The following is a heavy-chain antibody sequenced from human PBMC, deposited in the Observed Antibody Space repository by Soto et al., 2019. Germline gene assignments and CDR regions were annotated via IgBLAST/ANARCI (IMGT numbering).Heavy chain of an antibody. CDR3: AIVGYCSSTSCYALDY. Sequence: PSETLSLTCTVSGGSISSYYWSWIRQPPGKGLEWIGYIYYSGSGNDNPSLKSRVTISVDTSKNQFSLKLSSVTAADTAVYYCAIVGYCSSTSCYALDYWGQGTLVTVSS. CDR2: IYYSGSG. J-gene: IGHJ4*02. V-gene: IGHV4-59*08. D-gene: IGHD2-2*01. CDR1: GGSISSYY.